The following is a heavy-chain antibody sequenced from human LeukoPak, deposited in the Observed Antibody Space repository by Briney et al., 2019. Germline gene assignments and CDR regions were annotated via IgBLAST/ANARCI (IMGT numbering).Heavy chain of an antibody. J-gene: IGHJ4*02. Sequence: GGSLRLSCAASGFTFSSYSMNWVRQAPGKGLEWVSYISSSSSTIYYADSVKGRFTISRDNAKNSLYLQMNSLRAEDTAVYYCARDRGYNWKDEYYFDYWGQGTLVTVSS. V-gene: IGHV3-48*01. CDR1: GFTFSSYS. CDR3: ARDRGYNWKDEYYFDY. D-gene: IGHD1-1*01. CDR2: ISSSSSTI.